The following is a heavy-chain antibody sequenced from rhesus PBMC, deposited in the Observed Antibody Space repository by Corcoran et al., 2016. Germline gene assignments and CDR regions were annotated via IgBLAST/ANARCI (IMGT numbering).Heavy chain of an antibody. D-gene: IGHD5-12*01. J-gene: IGHJ4*01. CDR3: ARAVDTHFDY. CDR2: IYGGSGST. Sequence: QLQLQESGPGVVKPSETLALTCAVPGGSISGYYLWSWVRQPPGKGLEWIGYIYGGSGSTSYNPSLKSRVIISIDTSKNQFSLKLSSVTAADTAVYYCARAVDTHFDYWGQGVLVTVSS. CDR1: GGSISGYYL. V-gene: IGHV4S7*01.